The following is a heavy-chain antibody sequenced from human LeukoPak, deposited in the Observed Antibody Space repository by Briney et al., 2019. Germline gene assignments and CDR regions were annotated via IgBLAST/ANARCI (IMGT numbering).Heavy chain of an antibody. CDR2: INHSGST. CDR1: GGSFSGYY. D-gene: IGHD3-22*01. CDR3: ARGGDSSGYYLQDAFDI. Sequence: SETLSLTCAVYGGSFSGYYWSWIRQPPGKGLEWIGEINHSGSTNYNPSLKSRVTMLVDMSKNQCSLKLSSVTAADTAVYYCARGGDSSGYYLQDAFDIWGQGTMVTVSS. V-gene: IGHV4-34*01. J-gene: IGHJ3*02.